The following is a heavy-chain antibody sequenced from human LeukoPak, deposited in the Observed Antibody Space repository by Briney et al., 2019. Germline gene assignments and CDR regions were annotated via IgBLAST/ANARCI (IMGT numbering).Heavy chain of an antibody. CDR3: AKENPLQNWNYDY. CDR2: FGGGSSST. D-gene: IGHD1-1*01. CDR1: GFTFSSYA. Sequence: PGGSLRLSCAASGFTFSSYAMSWVRQAPGRGLEWVSAFGGGSSSTYYADSVRGRFTTSRDNSKNTVYLQMDSLRAEDTAVYYCAKENPLQNWNYDYWGQGTLVTVSS. J-gene: IGHJ4*02. V-gene: IGHV3-23*01.